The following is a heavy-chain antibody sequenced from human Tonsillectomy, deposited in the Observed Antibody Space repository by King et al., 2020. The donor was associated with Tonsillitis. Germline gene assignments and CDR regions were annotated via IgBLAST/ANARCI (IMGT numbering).Heavy chain of an antibody. CDR1: GFTFSTYG. D-gene: IGHD6-19*01. CDR2: IRYDGSNK. J-gene: IGHJ4*02. V-gene: IGHV3-30*02. CDR3: AKDSYSSAVAVHY. Sequence: VQLVESGGGVVQPGGSLRLSCAASGFTFSTYGMHWVRQAPGKGLEWVAFIRYDGSNKYYADSVRGRFTISRDNSKNTLYLQMNSLGTEDTAVYYCAKDSYSSAVAVHYWGQETLVTVSS.